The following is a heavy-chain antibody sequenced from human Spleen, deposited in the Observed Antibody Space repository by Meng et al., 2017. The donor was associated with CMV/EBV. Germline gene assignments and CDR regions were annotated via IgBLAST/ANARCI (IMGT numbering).Heavy chain of an antibody. CDR3: ARHEGYDFWTA. CDR2: IYYSGTT. J-gene: IGHJ5*02. V-gene: IGHV4-38-2*01. CDR1: GFIVSGNY. D-gene: IGHD3-3*01. Sequence: GSLRLSCAASGFIVSGNYMSWIRQPPGKGLEWIGSIYYSGTTYYNPSLKSRVTISVDTSKNHFSLRLTSMTAADTAVYYCARHEGYDFWTAWGQGILITVSS.